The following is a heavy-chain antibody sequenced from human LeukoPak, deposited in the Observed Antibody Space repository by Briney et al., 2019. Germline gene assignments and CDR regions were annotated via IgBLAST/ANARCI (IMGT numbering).Heavy chain of an antibody. V-gene: IGHV4-59*01. Sequence: SETLSLTCTVSGGSISSYYWSWIRQPPGKGLEWIGHIYGSGSTNYNPSLKSRVTISVDTSKNQFSLKLSSVTAADTAVYCCARDYAFDIWGQGTMVTVSS. J-gene: IGHJ3*02. CDR2: IYGSGST. CDR1: GGSISSYY. CDR3: ARDYAFDI.